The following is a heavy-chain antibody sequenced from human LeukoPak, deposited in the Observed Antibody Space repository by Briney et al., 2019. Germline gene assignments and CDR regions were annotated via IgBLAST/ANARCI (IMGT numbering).Heavy chain of an antibody. V-gene: IGHV3-23*01. CDR3: AKTHDYYYDSSGYGGLLDY. CDR2: ISGSGGST. Sequence: PGGSLRLSCAASGFTFSSYAMSWVRQAPGKGLEWVSAISGSGGSTYYADSVKGRFTISRDNSKNTLYLQMNSLRAEDTAVYYCAKTHDYYYDSSGYGGLLDYWGQGTLVTVSS. D-gene: IGHD3-22*01. J-gene: IGHJ4*02. CDR1: GFTFSSYA.